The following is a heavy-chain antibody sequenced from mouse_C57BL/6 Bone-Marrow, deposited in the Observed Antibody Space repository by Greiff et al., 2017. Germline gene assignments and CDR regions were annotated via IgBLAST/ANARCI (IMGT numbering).Heavy chain of an antibody. CDR3: ARGGTTVVAKYYFDY. J-gene: IGHJ2*01. Sequence: QVQLKESGPELVKPGASVKISCKASGYAFSSSWMNWVQQRPGKGLEWIGRIYPGDGDTNYNGKFKGKATLTADKSSSTAYRQLSSLTSEDSAVYVCARGGTTVVAKYYFDYWGQGTTLTVSS. CDR1: GYAFSSSW. V-gene: IGHV1-82*01. D-gene: IGHD1-1*01. CDR2: IYPGDGDT.